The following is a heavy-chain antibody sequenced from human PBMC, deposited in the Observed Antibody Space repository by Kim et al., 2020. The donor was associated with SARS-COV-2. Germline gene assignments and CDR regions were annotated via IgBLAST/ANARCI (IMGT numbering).Heavy chain of an antibody. D-gene: IGHD1-26*01. Sequence: SETLSLTCAVYGGSFSGYYWSWIRQTPGKGLEWIGESYHSGSTNYNPSLESRVTISVDRSKNQFSLKLTPVTAADTAVYYCARRSSGNYHGRYFDSWGQGTLVTVSS. J-gene: IGHJ4*02. CDR2: SYHSGST. V-gene: IGHV4-34*01. CDR3: ARRSSGNYHGRYFDS. CDR1: GGSFSGYY.